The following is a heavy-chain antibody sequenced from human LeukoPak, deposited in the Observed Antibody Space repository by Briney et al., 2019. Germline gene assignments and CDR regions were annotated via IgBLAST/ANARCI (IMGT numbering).Heavy chain of an antibody. V-gene: IGHV3-23*01. CDR3: ARGEGDYYDSSGYYCEFDY. Sequence: GGSLRLSCAASGFTFSSYAMSWVRQVPGKGLEWVSAISSSTGSTYYADSVKGRFTISRDNSKNTLYLQMNSLRAEDTAVYYCARGEGDYYDSSGYYCEFDYWGQGTLVTVSS. CDR2: ISSSTGST. CDR1: GFTFSSYA. J-gene: IGHJ4*02. D-gene: IGHD3-22*01.